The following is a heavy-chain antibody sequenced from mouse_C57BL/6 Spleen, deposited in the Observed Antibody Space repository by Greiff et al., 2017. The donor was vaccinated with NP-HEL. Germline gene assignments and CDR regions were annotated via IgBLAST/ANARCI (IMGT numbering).Heavy chain of an antibody. Sequence: EVKLVESGGGLVQSGRSLRLSCATSGFTFSDFYMEWVRQAPGKGLEWIAASRNKANDYTTEYSASVKGRFIVSRDTSQSILYLQMNALRAEDTAIYYCARGVYDGWFAYWGQGTLVTVSA. V-gene: IGHV7-1*01. CDR1: GFTFSDFY. D-gene: IGHD2-3*01. CDR2: SRNKANDYTT. CDR3: ARGVYDGWFAY. J-gene: IGHJ3*01.